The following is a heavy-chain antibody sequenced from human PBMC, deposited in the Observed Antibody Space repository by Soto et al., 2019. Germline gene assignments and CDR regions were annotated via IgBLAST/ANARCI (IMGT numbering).Heavy chain of an antibody. CDR1: GYTFTSYG. J-gene: IGHJ1*01. Sequence: QVQLVQSGAEVKKPGASVKVSCKASGYTFTSYGISWVRQAPGQGLEWMGWISAYNGNTNYAQKLQGRVTMTPDTSTSTAYMELRSLRSDDTAVYYCARVYYRGAVAGPHYFQHWGQGTLVTVSS. CDR2: ISAYNGNT. D-gene: IGHD6-19*01. CDR3: ARVYYRGAVAGPHYFQH. V-gene: IGHV1-18*01.